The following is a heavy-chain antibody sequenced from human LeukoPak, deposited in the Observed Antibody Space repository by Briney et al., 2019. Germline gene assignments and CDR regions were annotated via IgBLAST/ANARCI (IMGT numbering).Heavy chain of an antibody. Sequence: SVKVSCKASGGTFSSYVISWVRQAPGQGLEWMGRIIPIFGTANYAQKFQGRVTITTDESTSTAYMELSSLRSEDTAGYYCARDLVVVAPAAIPYCYYYMDVCGKGPTVTVSS. CDR2: IIPIFGTA. CDR3: ARDLVVVAPAAIPYCYYYMDV. D-gene: IGHD2-2*01. J-gene: IGHJ6*03. V-gene: IGHV1-69*05. CDR1: GGTFSSYV.